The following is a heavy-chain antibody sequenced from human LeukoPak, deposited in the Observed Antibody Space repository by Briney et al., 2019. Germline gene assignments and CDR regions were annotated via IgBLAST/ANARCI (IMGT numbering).Heavy chain of an antibody. CDR1: GGSISSSSYY. CDR2: LYYSGST. Sequence: SETLSLTCTVSGGSISSSSYYWGWIRQPPGKGLEWIGSLYYSGSTYYNPSLKSRVTISVDTSKNQFSLKLSSVTAADTAVYYCAREIVGESFLDYWGQGTLVTVSS. D-gene: IGHD3-10*01. V-gene: IGHV4-39*07. J-gene: IGHJ4*02. CDR3: AREIVGESFLDY.